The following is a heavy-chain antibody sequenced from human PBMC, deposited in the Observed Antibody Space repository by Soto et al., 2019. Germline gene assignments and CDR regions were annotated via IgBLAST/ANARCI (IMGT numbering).Heavy chain of an antibody. Sequence: QVQLVQSGAEVKKPGSSVKVSCKASGGTFSSYGFSWVRQAPGQGLEWMGGIVPMFGSANYAQKFQGRVTISADESTSTVYMEVTRLRSEDTAVCYCARMGAFDIWGQGTMVSVSS. V-gene: IGHV1-69*01. J-gene: IGHJ3*02. CDR2: IVPMFGSA. CDR1: GGTFSSYG. CDR3: ARMGAFDI.